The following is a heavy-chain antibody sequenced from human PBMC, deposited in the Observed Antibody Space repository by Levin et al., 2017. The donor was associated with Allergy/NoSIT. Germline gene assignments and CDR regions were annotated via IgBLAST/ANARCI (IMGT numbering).Heavy chain of an antibody. CDR2: IYYSGST. Sequence: SQTLSLTCTVSGGSISSYYWSWIRQPPGKGLEWIGYIYYSGSTNYNPSLKSRVTISVDTSKNQFSLKLSSVTAADTAVYYCARSTTVRDYYYGMDVWGQGTTVTVSS. J-gene: IGHJ6*02. CDR3: ARSTTVRDYYYGMDV. CDR1: GGSISSYY. D-gene: IGHD2/OR15-2a*01. V-gene: IGHV4-59*01.